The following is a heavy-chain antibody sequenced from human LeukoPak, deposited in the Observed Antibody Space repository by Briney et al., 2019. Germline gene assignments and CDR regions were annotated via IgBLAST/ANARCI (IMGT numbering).Heavy chain of an antibody. J-gene: IGHJ4*02. CDR1: GFTFDDYG. D-gene: IGHD6-19*01. CDR3: ARRGGIFKYSSGWYPAYYFDY. Sequence: PGGSLRLSCAASGFTFDDYGMSWVRQAPGKGLEWVSGINWNGGSTGYADSVKGQFTISRDNAKNSLYLQMNSLRAEDTALYYCARRGGIFKYSSGWYPAYYFDYWGQGTLVTVSS. CDR2: INWNGGST. V-gene: IGHV3-20*04.